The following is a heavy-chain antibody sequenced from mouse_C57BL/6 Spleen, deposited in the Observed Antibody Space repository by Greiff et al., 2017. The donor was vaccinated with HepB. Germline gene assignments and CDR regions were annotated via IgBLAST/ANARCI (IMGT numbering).Heavy chain of an antibody. Sequence: DVKLVESEGGLVQPGSSMKLSCTASGFTFSDYYMAWVRQVPEKGLEWVANINYDGSSTYYLDSLKSRFIISRDNAKNILYLQMSSLKSEDTATYYCARDKDYYGSSYFDYWGQGTTLTVSS. CDR3: ARDKDYYGSSYFDY. J-gene: IGHJ2*01. CDR2: INYDGSST. V-gene: IGHV5-16*01. CDR1: GFTFSDYY. D-gene: IGHD1-1*01.